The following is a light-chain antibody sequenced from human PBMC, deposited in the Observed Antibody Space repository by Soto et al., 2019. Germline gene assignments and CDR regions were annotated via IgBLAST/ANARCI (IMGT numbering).Light chain of an antibody. J-gene: IGLJ2*01. V-gene: IGLV1-51*01. CDR3: GTWDSSLIGVV. CDR1: SSNIGKNS. CDR2: DDS. Sequence: QSVLTQPPSVSAAPGQTVTISCSGSSSNIGKNSVSWYQQLPGTAPKLLIYDDSMRPSGIPDRFSGSKSATSATLGITGLQTGDEADDYCGTWDSSLIGVVFGGGTKLTVL.